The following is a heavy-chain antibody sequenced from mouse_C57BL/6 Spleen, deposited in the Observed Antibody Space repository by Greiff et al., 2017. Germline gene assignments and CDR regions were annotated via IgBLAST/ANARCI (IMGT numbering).Heavy chain of an antibody. D-gene: IGHD2-4*01. CDR1: GYAFSSYW. J-gene: IGHJ3*01. CDR3: ARREYDYDGGFAY. V-gene: IGHV1-80*01. Sequence: QVQLQQSGAELVKPGASVKISCKASGYAFSSYWMNWVKQRPGKGLEWIGQIYPGDGDTNYNGKFKGQATLTADKSSSTAYMQPSSRTSEDSAVYFCARREYDYDGGFAYWGQGTLVTVSA. CDR2: IYPGDGDT.